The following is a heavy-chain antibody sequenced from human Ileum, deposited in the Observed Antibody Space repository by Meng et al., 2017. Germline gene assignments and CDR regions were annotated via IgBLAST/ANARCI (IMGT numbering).Heavy chain of an antibody. Sequence: QVHLQDSGPGLVKPSGTLSLPCAVSSGSITSDTYWSWVRLPPGKGLEWIGQISHSGSTFYNPSLKSRVTMSVDKSKSQFSLMLTSVTAADTAVYYCARHGGYYQGFWDQGTLVTVSS. CDR2: ISHSGST. CDR1: SGSITSDTY. V-gene: IGHV4-4*02. D-gene: IGHD4-23*01. J-gene: IGHJ4*02. CDR3: ARHGGYYQGF.